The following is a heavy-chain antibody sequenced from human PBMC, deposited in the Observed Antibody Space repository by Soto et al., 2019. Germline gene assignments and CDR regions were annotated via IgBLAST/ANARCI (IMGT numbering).Heavy chain of an antibody. CDR2: FDPEDGET. Sequence: QVQLVQSGAEVKKPGASVKVSCKVSGHTLTELSMHWVRQAPGKGLEWMGGFDPEDGETISAQKFQGRVTMTEDTSTDSTYMELSSLRSEDTAVYYCAAGGTRWLHSPFDYWGQGTLVTTSS. CDR1: GHTLTELS. CDR3: AAGGTRWLHSPFDY. V-gene: IGHV1-24*01. D-gene: IGHD1-1*01. J-gene: IGHJ4*02.